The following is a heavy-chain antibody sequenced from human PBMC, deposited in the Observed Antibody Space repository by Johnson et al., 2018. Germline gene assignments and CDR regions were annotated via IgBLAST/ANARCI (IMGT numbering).Heavy chain of an antibody. Sequence: VQLQEWGGGLVQPGGSLKLSCAASRFTFSGSAMHWVRQASGKGLEWVGRIRSKANSYAQAYAAAVQCRFTISRDDSKNTAYLQMNRLKTEDTAVYYCTRHVEDSGSYYVGAFDIWGQGTMVTVSS. J-gene: IGHJ3*02. D-gene: IGHD1-26*01. CDR2: IRSKANSYAQ. V-gene: IGHV3-73*01. CDR3: TRHVEDSGSYYVGAFDI. CDR1: RFTFSGSA.